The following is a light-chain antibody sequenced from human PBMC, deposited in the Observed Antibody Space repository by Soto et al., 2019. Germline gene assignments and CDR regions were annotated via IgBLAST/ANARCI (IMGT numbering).Light chain of an antibody. V-gene: IGKV3-11*01. Sequence: EIVMTQSPATLSVSPGERATLSCRASQSVTSGYLAWYQQQPNQAPRLLIYGASYRATGIPARFSGSGSGTDFTLTISSLESEDFAIYYCQQRSNWPTFGQGTKVDIK. CDR3: QQRSNWPT. J-gene: IGKJ1*01. CDR2: GAS. CDR1: QSVTSGY.